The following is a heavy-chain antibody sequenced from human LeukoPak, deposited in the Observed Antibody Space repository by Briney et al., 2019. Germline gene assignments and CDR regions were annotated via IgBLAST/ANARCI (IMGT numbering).Heavy chain of an antibody. D-gene: IGHD3-22*01. CDR3: ARGYDSSGFDAFDI. CDR1: GFTSDDYG. CDR2: INWNGGST. V-gene: IGHV3-20*04. Sequence: GGSLRLSCAASGFTSDDYGMSWVRQAPGKGLEWVSGINWNGGSTGYADSVKGRFTISRDNAKNSLYLQMNSLRAEDTALYYCARGYDSSGFDAFDIWGQGTMVTVSS. J-gene: IGHJ3*02.